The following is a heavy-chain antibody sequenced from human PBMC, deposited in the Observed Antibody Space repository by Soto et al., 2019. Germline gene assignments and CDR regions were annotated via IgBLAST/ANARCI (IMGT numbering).Heavy chain of an antibody. CDR2: IYYSGST. CDR1: GGSISSYY. J-gene: IGHJ4*02. Sequence: SETLSLTCTVSGGSISSYYWSWIRQPPGKGLEWIGYIYYSGSTNYNPSLKSRVTISVDTSKNQFSLKLSSVTAADTAVYYCARLGYSGYDSPADFDYWGQGTLVTVSS. D-gene: IGHD5-12*01. CDR3: ARLGYSGYDSPADFDY. V-gene: IGHV4-59*01.